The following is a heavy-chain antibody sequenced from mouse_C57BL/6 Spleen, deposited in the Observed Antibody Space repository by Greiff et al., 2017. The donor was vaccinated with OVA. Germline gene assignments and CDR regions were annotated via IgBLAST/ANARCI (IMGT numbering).Heavy chain of an antibody. CDR2: IDPSDSYT. CDR1: GYTFTSYW. D-gene: IGHD1-2*01. V-gene: IGHV1-50*01. Sequence: VQLQQPGAELVKPGASVKLSCKASGYTFTSYWMQWVKQRPGQGLEWIGEIDPSDSYTNYNQKFKGKATLTVDTSSSTAYMQLSSLTSEDSAVYYCARGTTANAMDYWGQGTSVTVSS. J-gene: IGHJ4*01. CDR3: ARGTTANAMDY.